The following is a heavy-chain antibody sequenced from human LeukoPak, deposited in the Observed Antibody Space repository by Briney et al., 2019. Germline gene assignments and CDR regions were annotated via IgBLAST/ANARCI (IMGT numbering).Heavy chain of an antibody. D-gene: IGHD5-18*01. CDR1: GGSISSSSYY. Sequence: SETLSLTCTVSGGSISSSSYYWGWIRQPPGKGLEWIGSIYYSGSTNYNPSLKSRVTISVDTSKNQFSLKLSSVTAADTAVYYCARDIRGYSYGEGSYYYYMDVWGKGTTVTVSS. V-gene: IGHV4-39*07. CDR2: IYYSGST. J-gene: IGHJ6*03. CDR3: ARDIRGYSYGEGSYYYYMDV.